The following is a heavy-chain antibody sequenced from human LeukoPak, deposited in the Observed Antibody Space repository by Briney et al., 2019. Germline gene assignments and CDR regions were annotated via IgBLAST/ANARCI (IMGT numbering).Heavy chain of an antibody. D-gene: IGHD1-14*01. Sequence: PGGSLRLSCAASGFTFSSFWMGWVRQTPGKRLEWVANMNIDGSEKYYADSVKGRFSISRDNARNSVYLQMNSLRVDDTAVYYCARDGYPRRAFDIWGQGTMVTVSS. CDR1: GFTFSSFW. CDR3: ARDGYPRRAFDI. J-gene: IGHJ3*02. V-gene: IGHV3-7*03. CDR2: MNIDGSEK.